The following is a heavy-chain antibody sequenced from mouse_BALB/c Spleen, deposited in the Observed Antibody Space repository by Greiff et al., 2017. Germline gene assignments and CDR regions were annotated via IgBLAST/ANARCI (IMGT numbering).Heavy chain of an antibody. Sequence: EVMLVESGGGLVQPGGSRKLSCAASGFTFSSFGMHWVRQAPEKGLEWVAYISSGSSTIYYADTVKGRFTISRDNPKNTLFLQMTSLRSEDTAMYYCASYGNYGRGYYAMDYWGQGTSVTVSS. D-gene: IGHD2-1*01. CDR2: ISSGSSTI. J-gene: IGHJ4*01. V-gene: IGHV5-17*02. CDR1: GFTFSSFG. CDR3: ASYGNYGRGYYAMDY.